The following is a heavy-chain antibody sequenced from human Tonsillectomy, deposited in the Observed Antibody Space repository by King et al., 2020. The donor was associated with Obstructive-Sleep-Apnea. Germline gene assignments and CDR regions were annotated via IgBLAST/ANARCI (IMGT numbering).Heavy chain of an antibody. CDR1: GFTFDDYA. J-gene: IGHJ5*02. V-gene: IGHV3-9*01. CDR3: AKDKGPNYYGSGSYH. CDR2: ISWNSGAI. D-gene: IGHD3-10*01. Sequence: VQLVESGGGLVQPCRSLRLSCAASGFTFDDYAMHWVRQAPGKGLEWVSGISWNSGAIAYADSVKGRFTISRDNAKNSLYLQMNSLRAEDTALYYCAKDKGPNYYGSGSYHWGQGTLVTVSS.